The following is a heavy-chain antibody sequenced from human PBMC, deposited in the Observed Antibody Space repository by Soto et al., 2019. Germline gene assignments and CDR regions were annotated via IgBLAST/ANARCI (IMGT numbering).Heavy chain of an antibody. CDR3: AKWLRGGSYYCDF. CDR2: VQSNHVT. CDR1: GFTFGSYA. V-gene: IGHV3-23*01. Sequence: GSLILSCQVSGFTFGSYAMSWVRQAPGKGLEWVALVQSNHVTYYADSVRGRFTVSRDNSKNTLYLQMDSLRVEDTALYYCAKWLRGGSYYCDFWGQGAMVTVSS. D-gene: IGHD3-10*01. J-gene: IGHJ4*02.